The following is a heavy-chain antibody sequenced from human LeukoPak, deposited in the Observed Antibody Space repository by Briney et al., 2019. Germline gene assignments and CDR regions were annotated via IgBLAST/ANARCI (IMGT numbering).Heavy chain of an antibody. CDR2: IKSKTDGGTT. J-gene: IGHJ4*02. CDR3: TSVGFGPYYFDN. Sequence: GGSLRLSCAVSEFPFGKAWMSWVRQAPGKGLEWVGRIKSKTDGGTTDYAAPVKGRFTISRDDSKNTVYLQMNSLKTEDTAVYYCTSVGFGPYYFDNWGQGTLVTVSS. V-gene: IGHV3-15*01. CDR1: EFPFGKAW. D-gene: IGHD3-10*01.